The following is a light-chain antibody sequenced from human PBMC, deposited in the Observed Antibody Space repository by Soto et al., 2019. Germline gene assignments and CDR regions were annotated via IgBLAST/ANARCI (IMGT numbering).Light chain of an antibody. CDR1: QSISTY. CDR3: QQSYSTPTWT. J-gene: IGKJ1*01. Sequence: DIQMTQSPSSLSASVGERVTITCRASQSISTYLNWYQQKPGKAPKVLIYAASSLQSGVPSRFSGSGSETDYTLTISSLQPEDSATYYCQQSYSTPTWTFGQGTKVDI. V-gene: IGKV1-39*01. CDR2: AAS.